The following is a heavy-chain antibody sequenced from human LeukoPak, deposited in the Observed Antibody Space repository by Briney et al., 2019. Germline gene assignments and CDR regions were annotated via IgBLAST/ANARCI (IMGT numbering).Heavy chain of an antibody. J-gene: IGHJ4*02. V-gene: IGHV4-30-4*08. CDR1: GGSISSSSYY. CDR2: IYYSGST. CDR3: ARVVRCSGGSCYYYFDY. Sequence: SETLSLTCTVSGGSISSSSYYRSWIRQPPGKGLEWIGYIYYSGSTYYNPSLKSRVTISVDTSKNQFSLKLSSVTAADTAVYYCARVVRCSGGSCYYYFDYWGQGTLVTVSS. D-gene: IGHD2-15*01.